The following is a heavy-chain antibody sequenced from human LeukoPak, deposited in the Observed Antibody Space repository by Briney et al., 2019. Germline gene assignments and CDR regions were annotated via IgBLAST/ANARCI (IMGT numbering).Heavy chain of an antibody. Sequence: ASVKVSCKASGYTFTGYYMHWVRQAPGQGLEWMGWINPNSGGTNYAQKFQGRVTMTRDTSISTAYMELSRLRSDDTAVYYCARAEQYYDILTGYYYYYYYMGVWGKGTTVTVSS. CDR2: INPNSGGT. CDR1: GYTFTGYY. V-gene: IGHV1-2*02. CDR3: ARAEQYYDILTGYYYYYYYMGV. D-gene: IGHD3-9*01. J-gene: IGHJ6*03.